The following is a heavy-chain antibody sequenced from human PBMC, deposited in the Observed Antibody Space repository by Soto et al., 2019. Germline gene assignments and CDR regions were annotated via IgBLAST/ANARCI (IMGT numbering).Heavy chain of an antibody. Sequence: LGESLKISCKGSGYSFTSYWIGWVRQMPGKGLEWMGIIYPGDSDTRYSPSFQGQVTISADKSISTAYLQWSSLKASDTAMYYCARRGVAARGANNWFDPWGQGTLVTVSS. CDR2: IYPGDSDT. CDR3: ARRGVAARGANNWFDP. V-gene: IGHV5-51*01. D-gene: IGHD6-6*01. CDR1: GYSFTSYW. J-gene: IGHJ5*02.